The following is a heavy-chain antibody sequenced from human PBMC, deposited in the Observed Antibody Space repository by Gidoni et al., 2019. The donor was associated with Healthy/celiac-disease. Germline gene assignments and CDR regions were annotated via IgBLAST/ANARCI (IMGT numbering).Heavy chain of an antibody. J-gene: IGHJ5*02. Sequence: EVQLVESGGGLVKPGGSLSLSCAASGFTFSSYSMNWVRQAPGKGLEWVSSISSSSSYIYYADSVKGRFTISRDNAKNSLYLQMNSLRAEDTAVYYCAREGIAAAGTFDPWGQGTLVTVSS. CDR3: AREGIAAAGTFDP. CDR1: GFTFSSYS. D-gene: IGHD6-13*01. V-gene: IGHV3-21*01. CDR2: ISSSSSYI.